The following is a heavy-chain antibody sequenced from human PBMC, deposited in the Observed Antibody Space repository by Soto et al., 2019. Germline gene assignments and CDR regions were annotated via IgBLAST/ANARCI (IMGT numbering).Heavy chain of an antibody. V-gene: IGHV1-69*02. CDR1: GGTFSSYT. Sequence: ASVKVSCKASGGTFSSYTISWVRQAPGQGLEWMGRIIPILGIANYAQKFQGRVTITADKSTSTAYMELSSLRSEDTAVYYCARHYYDILSGNWFDPWGKGTLVTVSS. J-gene: IGHJ5*02. D-gene: IGHD3-9*01. CDR3: ARHYYDILSGNWFDP. CDR2: IIPILGIA.